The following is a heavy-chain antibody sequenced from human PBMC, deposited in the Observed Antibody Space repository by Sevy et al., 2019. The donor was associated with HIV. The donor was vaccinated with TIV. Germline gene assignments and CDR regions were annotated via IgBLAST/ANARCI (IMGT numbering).Heavy chain of an antibody. CDR2: MNPNSGNT. CDR3: ARESYDYVWGSYRYRWFDP. Sequence: ASVKDSCKASGYTFTSYDINWVRQATGQGLEWMGWMNPNSGNTGYAQKFQGRVTMTRNTSISTAYMELSSLRSEDTAVYYCARESYDYVWGSYRYRWFDPWGQGTLVTVSS. D-gene: IGHD3-16*02. J-gene: IGHJ5*02. CDR1: GYTFTSYD. V-gene: IGHV1-8*01.